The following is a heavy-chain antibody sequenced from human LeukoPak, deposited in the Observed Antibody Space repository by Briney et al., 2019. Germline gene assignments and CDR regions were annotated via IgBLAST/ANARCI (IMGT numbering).Heavy chain of an antibody. CDR1: GGSISSGDYY. V-gene: IGHV4-30-4*01. CDR2: IYYSGST. CDR3: ARASRGSLSSGYGYYFDY. D-gene: IGHD3-22*01. Sequence: SETLSLTCTVSGGSISSGDYYWSWIRQPPGKGLEWIGYIYYSGSTYYNPSLKSRVTISVDTSKNQFSLKLSSVTAADTAVYYCARASRGSLSSGYGYYFDYWGQGTLVTVSS. J-gene: IGHJ4*02.